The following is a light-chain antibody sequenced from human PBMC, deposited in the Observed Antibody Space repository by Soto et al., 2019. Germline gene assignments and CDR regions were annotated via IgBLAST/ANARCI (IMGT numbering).Light chain of an antibody. V-gene: IGKV3-15*01. CDR3: QQYSSSPS. CDR2: GAS. Sequence: EILMTQSPTTRSVSPGERATLSCRASQSVSTNLAWYQQKPGQVPSLLIYGASTRASGIPARFSGSGSGTKFTLTIGSLQSEDFAVYYCQQYSSSPSFGQGTRLEIK. CDR1: QSVSTN. J-gene: IGKJ5*01.